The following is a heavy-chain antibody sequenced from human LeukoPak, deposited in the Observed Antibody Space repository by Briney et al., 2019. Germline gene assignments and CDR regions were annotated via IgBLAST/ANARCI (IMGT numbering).Heavy chain of an antibody. Sequence: GGSLTLFCTASGFTFADDLMSWVRQAPGKGVEWVGRIRTSSDGGSADYAAPVKGRFTISRDDSKNTLYLHMTSLKTEDTAVYYCTSTYYDFWSIYWGQGTLVTVSS. CDR3: TSTYYDFWSIY. V-gene: IGHV3-15*01. D-gene: IGHD3-3*01. CDR2: IRTSSDGGSA. J-gene: IGHJ4*02. CDR1: GFTFADDL.